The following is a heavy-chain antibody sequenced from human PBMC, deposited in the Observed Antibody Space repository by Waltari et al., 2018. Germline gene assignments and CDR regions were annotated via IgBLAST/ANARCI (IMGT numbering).Heavy chain of an antibody. V-gene: IGHV3-23*01. Sequence: EVQLLESGGGLVQPGGSLRLSCAASGFTFSSYAMSWVRQAPGKGLEGVSAISGSGGSTYYADSVKGRFTISRDNSKNTLYLQMNSLRAEDTAVYYCARSYSGSYEPLDYWGQGTLVTVSS. D-gene: IGHD1-26*01. CDR2: ISGSGGST. CDR3: ARSYSGSYEPLDY. J-gene: IGHJ4*02. CDR1: GFTFSSYA.